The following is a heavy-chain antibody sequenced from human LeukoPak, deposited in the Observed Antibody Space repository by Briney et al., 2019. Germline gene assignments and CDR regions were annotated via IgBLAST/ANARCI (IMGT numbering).Heavy chain of an antibody. D-gene: IGHD5-18*01. J-gene: IGHJ4*02. CDR1: GFTFSSYG. V-gene: IGHV3-23*01. Sequence: GGSLRLSCAASGFTFSSYGMSWVRQAPGKGLEWVSAISGSGGSTYYADSVKGRFTISRDNSKNSLYLQMNSLRVEDTAVYYCARGSYSYGFYWGQGTLVTVSS. CDR2: ISGSGGST. CDR3: ARGSYSYGFY.